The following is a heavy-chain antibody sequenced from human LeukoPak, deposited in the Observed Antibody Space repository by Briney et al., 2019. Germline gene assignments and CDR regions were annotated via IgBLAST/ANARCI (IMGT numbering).Heavy chain of an antibody. V-gene: IGHV4-34*01. Sequence: SETLSLSCAVYGGSFSGYYWSWIRQPPGKGLEWIGEINHSGSTNYNPSLKSRVTISVDTSKNQFSLKLSSVTAADTAVYYCARVRVVLASIYHYYYMDVWGKGTTVTVSS. CDR1: GGSFSGYY. CDR3: ARVRVVLASIYHYYYMDV. J-gene: IGHJ6*03. D-gene: IGHD2-2*01. CDR2: INHSGST.